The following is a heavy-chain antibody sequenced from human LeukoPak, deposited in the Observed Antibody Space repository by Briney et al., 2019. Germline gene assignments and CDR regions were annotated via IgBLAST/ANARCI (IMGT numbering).Heavy chain of an antibody. J-gene: IGHJ4*02. CDR1: GFTFSSYG. D-gene: IGHD3-22*01. V-gene: IGHV3-30*03. CDR3: ARESYYDSSGYYDY. Sequence: GGSLRLSCAASGFTFSSYGMHWVRQAPGKGLEWVAVISYDGSNKYYADSVKGRITISRDNSKNTLYLQMNSLRAEDTAVYYCARESYYDSSGYYDYWGQGTLVTVSS. CDR2: ISYDGSNK.